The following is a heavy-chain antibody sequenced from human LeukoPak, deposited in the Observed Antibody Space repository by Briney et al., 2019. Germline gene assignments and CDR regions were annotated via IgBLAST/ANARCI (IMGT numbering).Heavy chain of an antibody. Sequence: GALRLSCAASGFTVSSNYMSWVRQAPGKGLEWVSGIGSNGVNTYYADSAKGRFTISRDNSKNTVYLQMNSLRAEDTALYYCVRAYTTSGTYSEPWGQGTLVTVSS. CDR1: GFTVSSNY. V-gene: IGHV3-53*01. D-gene: IGHD1-26*01. CDR3: VRAYTTSGTYSEP. CDR2: IGSNGVNT. J-gene: IGHJ4*02.